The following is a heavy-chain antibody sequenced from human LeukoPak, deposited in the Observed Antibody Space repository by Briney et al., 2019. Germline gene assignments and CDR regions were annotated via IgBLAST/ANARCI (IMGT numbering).Heavy chain of an antibody. D-gene: IGHD2-2*02. CDR3: AKAPLYDVNWQYYFDD. V-gene: IGHV3-23*01. Sequence: AGSLRLSCAVSGFTFSSYAMSWVRQAPGKGLEWVSAVSVTGGSTYYGDSVKGRFTISRDNSKNTLHLQMNSLRAEDTAVYYRAKAPLYDVNWQYYFDDWGQGTLVTVSS. CDR1: GFTFSSYA. J-gene: IGHJ4*02. CDR2: VSVTGGST.